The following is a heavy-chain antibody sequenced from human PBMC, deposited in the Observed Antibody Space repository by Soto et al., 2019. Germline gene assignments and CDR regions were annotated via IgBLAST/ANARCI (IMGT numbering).Heavy chain of an antibody. D-gene: IGHD5-18*01. V-gene: IGHV3-15*01. CDR3: ATPRPGTHGYGY. CDR2: IKSKADGSTT. J-gene: IGHJ4*02. Sequence: EVQLVESGGGLVKPGGSLRLSCAASGITVSNAWMTWVRQAPGKVLEWVGRIKSKADGSTTEYGSPVKDRFIITRDDSENTLDLQMHSLKTEDTAVYYCATPRPGTHGYGYWGQGTLVTVSS. CDR1: GITVSNAW.